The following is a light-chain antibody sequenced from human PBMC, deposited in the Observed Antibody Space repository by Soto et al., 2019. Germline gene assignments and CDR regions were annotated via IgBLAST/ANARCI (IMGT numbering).Light chain of an antibody. Sequence: EIVLTQSPGTLSLSPWERATLSCRASQSVSSSYLAWYQKKPGQAPRLRSDGASSRATGSPDRVSGSGSGTDFTRTISRLEPEDFAVYYCQQRSNWSITFGQGTRLEIK. CDR1: QSVSSSY. CDR2: GAS. CDR3: QQRSNWSIT. V-gene: IGKV3D-20*02. J-gene: IGKJ5*01.